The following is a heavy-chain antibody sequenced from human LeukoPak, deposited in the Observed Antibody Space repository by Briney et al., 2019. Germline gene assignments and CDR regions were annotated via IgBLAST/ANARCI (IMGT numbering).Heavy chain of an antibody. V-gene: IGHV4-59*01. J-gene: IGHJ4*02. Sequence: SETLSLTCTVSGGSISSYYWSWIRQPPGKGLEWIGYIYYSGSTYYNPSLKSRVTISVDTSKNQFSLKLSSVTAADTAVYYCARVGYDILTGESWREGYFDYWGQGTLVTVSS. CDR2: IYYSGST. CDR1: GGSISSYY. CDR3: ARVGYDILTGESWREGYFDY. D-gene: IGHD3-9*01.